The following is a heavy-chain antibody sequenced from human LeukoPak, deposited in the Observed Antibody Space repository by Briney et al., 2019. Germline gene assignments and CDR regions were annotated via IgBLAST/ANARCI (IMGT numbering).Heavy chain of an antibody. CDR2: MNPNSGNT. V-gene: IGHV1-8*01. CDR3: ARGGASAAARRFDP. D-gene: IGHD6-13*01. Sequence: ASVKVSCKTSGYTFTSYDINWVRQAAGQGLAWMGWMNPNSGNTGYAQKFQGRVTITSSTSTSTAFMELGSLTSEDTAVYYCARGGASAAARRFDPWGQGTLVTVSS. J-gene: IGHJ5*02. CDR1: GYTFTSYD.